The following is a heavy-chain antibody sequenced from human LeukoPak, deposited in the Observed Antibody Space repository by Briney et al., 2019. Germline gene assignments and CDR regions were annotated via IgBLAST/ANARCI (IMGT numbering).Heavy chain of an antibody. CDR1: GGTFSSYA. Sequence: ASVKVSCKASGGTFSSYAISWVRQAPGQGLEWMGGIIPIFGTANYAQKFQGRVTITADESTSTAYMELSSLRSGDTAVYYCASVYNHGMDVWGQGTTVIVSS. V-gene: IGHV1-69*01. CDR3: ASVYNHGMDV. J-gene: IGHJ6*02. CDR2: IIPIFGTA.